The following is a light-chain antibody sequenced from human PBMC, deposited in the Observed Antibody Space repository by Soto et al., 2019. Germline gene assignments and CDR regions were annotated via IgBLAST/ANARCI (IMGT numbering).Light chain of an antibody. CDR1: LSVSSN. CDR2: GAS. CDR3: QQRSNWQGAT. V-gene: IGKV3-15*01. Sequence: EIVMTQSPATLSVSPGERATLSCRASLSVSSNLAWYQQKPGQAPRLLIYGASTRATGIPARFSGSGSGTEFTLTISRLQSEDFAVYYCQQRSNWQGATFGGGTKVEIK. J-gene: IGKJ4*01.